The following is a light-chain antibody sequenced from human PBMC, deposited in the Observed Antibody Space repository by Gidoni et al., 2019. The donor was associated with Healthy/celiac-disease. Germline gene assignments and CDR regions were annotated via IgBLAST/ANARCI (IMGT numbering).Light chain of an antibody. Sequence: PATLSLSPGERATLSCRASQSVSSYLAWYQQKPGQAPRLLIYDASNRATGIPARFSGSGSGTDFTLTISSLEPEDFAVYYCQQRSNWPGTFGQGTRLEIK. CDR3: QQRSNWPGT. CDR1: QSVSSY. CDR2: DAS. V-gene: IGKV3-11*01. J-gene: IGKJ5*01.